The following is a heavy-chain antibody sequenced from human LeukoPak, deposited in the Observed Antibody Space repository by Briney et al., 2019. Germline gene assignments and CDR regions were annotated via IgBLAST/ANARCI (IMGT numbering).Heavy chain of an antibody. Sequence: ASVKVSCKASGYTFTSYDINWVRQATGQGLEWMGWMNPNSGNTGYAQKFQGRVTMTRNTSISTAYMELSSLRSEDTAVHYCARGGGYCSSTSCYTYYYYMDVWGKGTTVTVSS. CDR1: GYTFTSYD. CDR3: ARGGGYCSSTSCYTYYYYMDV. CDR2: MNPNSGNT. J-gene: IGHJ6*03. D-gene: IGHD2-2*02. V-gene: IGHV1-8*01.